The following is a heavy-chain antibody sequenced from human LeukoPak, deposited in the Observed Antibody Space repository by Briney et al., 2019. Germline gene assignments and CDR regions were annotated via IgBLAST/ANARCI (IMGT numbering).Heavy chain of an antibody. Sequence: SETLSLTCTVSGGSISSSNYYWGWIRQPPGKGLEWIGNIYYSGSTNYNPSLKSRVTISVDTSKNQFSLKLSSVTAADTAVYYCAREGYYDNTYYFDYWGQGTLVTVSS. V-gene: IGHV4-39*07. CDR2: IYYSGST. CDR1: GGSISSSNYY. CDR3: AREGYYDNTYYFDY. J-gene: IGHJ4*02. D-gene: IGHD3-22*01.